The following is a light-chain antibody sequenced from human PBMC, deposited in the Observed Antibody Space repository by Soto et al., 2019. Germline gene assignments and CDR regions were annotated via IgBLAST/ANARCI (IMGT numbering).Light chain of an antibody. J-gene: IGKJ4*01. Sequence: EVVLPQSPATLSLSPGERATLSCRASQSITNFLAWYQQRPGQTPRLLIYDSSIRAAGFPARFSGSGSGTDFTLTINNLEPEDFAVYFCQQRSSRPLTFGGGTKVDNK. V-gene: IGKV3-11*01. CDR2: DSS. CDR1: QSITNF. CDR3: QQRSSRPLT.